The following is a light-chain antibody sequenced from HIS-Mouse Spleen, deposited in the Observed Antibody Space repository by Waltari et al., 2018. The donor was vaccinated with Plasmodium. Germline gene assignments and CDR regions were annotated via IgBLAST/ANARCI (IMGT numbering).Light chain of an antibody. CDR2: DVC. CDR1: SSDLGGYNY. CDR3: CSYAGSYTLV. J-gene: IGLJ2*01. V-gene: IGLV2-11*01. Sequence: QSALTQPRSLSGSPGQSVTISCTGTSSDLGGYNYVTWYQQHPGNPPTLMIYDVCTRPSEVPDRFSGSKSGNTASLTISGLQAEDEADYYCCSYAGSYTLVFGGGTKLTVL.